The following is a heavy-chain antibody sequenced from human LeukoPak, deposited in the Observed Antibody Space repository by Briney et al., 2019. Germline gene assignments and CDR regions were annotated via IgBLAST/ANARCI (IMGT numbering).Heavy chain of an antibody. CDR3: ARTRSGYSYDPFDY. Sequence: GESLKISCKGPGYNFTNYWIGWVRQMPGKGLEWMGIIYPGDFDTRYSPSFQGQVTISADKSISTAYLQWRSLRASDTAMYYCARTRSGYSYDPFDYWGQGTLVTVSS. CDR2: IYPGDFDT. D-gene: IGHD5-18*01. CDR1: GYNFTNYW. V-gene: IGHV5-51*01. J-gene: IGHJ4*02.